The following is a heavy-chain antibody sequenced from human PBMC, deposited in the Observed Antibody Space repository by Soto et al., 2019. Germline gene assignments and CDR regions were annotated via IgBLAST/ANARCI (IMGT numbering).Heavy chain of an antibody. CDR2: ISAYNGNT. V-gene: IGHV1-18*01. Sequence: ASVKVSCKASGYTFTSYGISWVRQAPGQGLEWMGWISAYNGNTNYAQKLQGRVTMTTDTSTSTAYMELRSLRSDDTAVYYCARDPSGYDYGYFDYXGQGTLVTVSS. CDR1: GYTFTSYG. CDR3: ARDPSGYDYGYFDY. J-gene: IGHJ4*02. D-gene: IGHD5-12*01.